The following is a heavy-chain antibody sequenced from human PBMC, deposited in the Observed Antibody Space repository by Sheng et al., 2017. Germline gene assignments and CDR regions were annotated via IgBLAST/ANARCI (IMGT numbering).Heavy chain of an antibody. CDR3: ARDSVEGVRELHCDY. CDR1: GFTFSSYG. V-gene: IGHV3-33*01. D-gene: IGHD3-10*01. CDR2: IWYDGSNK. J-gene: IGHJ4*02. Sequence: QVQLVESGGGVVQPGRSLRLSCAASGFTFSSYGMHWVRQAPGKGLEWVAVIWYDGSNKYYADSVRGRFTISRDNSKNTLYLQMNSLRAEDTAVYYCARDSVEGVRELHCDYWGQGTLVDRLL.